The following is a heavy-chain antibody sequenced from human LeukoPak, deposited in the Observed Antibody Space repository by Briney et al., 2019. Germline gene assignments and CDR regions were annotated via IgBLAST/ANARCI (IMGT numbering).Heavy chain of an antibody. Sequence: ASVKVSCKASGGTFSSYAISWVRQAPGQGLEWMGGIIPIFGTANYAQKFQGRVTITTDESTSTAYMELSSLRSEDTAVYYCASGYYDSSGYYHTDYWGQGTLVTVSS. CDR2: IIPIFGTA. V-gene: IGHV1-69*05. J-gene: IGHJ4*02. CDR3: ASGYYDSSGYYHTDY. D-gene: IGHD3-22*01. CDR1: GGTFSSYA.